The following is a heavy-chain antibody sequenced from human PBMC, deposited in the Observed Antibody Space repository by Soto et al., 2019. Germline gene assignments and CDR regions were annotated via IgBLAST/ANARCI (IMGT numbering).Heavy chain of an antibody. CDR2: ISAYNGNT. V-gene: IGHV1-18*01. CDR3: ARDVDSSGWYGY. Sequence: QVQLVQSGAEVKKPGASVKVSCKASGYTFPSYGISWVRQAPGQWLEWMGWISAYNGNTNYAQKLQGRVTMTTDKSTSTAYMALRSLRSDETAVYYCARDVDSSGWYGYWGQGPLVTVSS. J-gene: IGHJ4*02. CDR1: GYTFPSYG. D-gene: IGHD6-19*01.